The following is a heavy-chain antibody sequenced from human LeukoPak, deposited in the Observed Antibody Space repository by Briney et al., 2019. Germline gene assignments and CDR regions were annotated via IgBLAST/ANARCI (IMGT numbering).Heavy chain of an antibody. V-gene: IGHV3-30*18. Sequence: GGSLRLSCAASGFTFSSYGMHWVRQAPGKGLEWVAVISYDGSNKYYADSVKGRFTISRDNSKNTLYLQMNSLRAEDTAVYYCAKGYRGYYFDYWGQGTLVTVSS. CDR2: ISYDGSNK. CDR3: AKGYRGYYFDY. J-gene: IGHJ4*02. D-gene: IGHD3-10*01. CDR1: GFTFSSYG.